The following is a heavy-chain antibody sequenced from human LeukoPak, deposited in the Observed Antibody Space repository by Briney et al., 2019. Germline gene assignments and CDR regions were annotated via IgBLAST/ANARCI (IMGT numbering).Heavy chain of an antibody. CDR2: IGCSGGST. J-gene: IGHJ6*02. V-gene: IGHV3-23*01. CDR1: GFTFSNYA. CDR3: AKDQYCSSTSCYYYYGMDV. Sequence: GGSLRLSCAASGFTFSNYAMSWVRQAPGKGLEWVSTIGCSGGSTYYADSVKGRFTISRDNSKNTLFLQMNSLRAEDTAVYYCAKDQYCSSTSCYYYYGMDVWGQGTTVTVSS. D-gene: IGHD2-2*01.